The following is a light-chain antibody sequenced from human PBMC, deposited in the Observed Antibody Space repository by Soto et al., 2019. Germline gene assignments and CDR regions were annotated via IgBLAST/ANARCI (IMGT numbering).Light chain of an antibody. Sequence: EIVLTQSPGTLSLSPGERATLSCRASQSVSSSYIAWYQHKPGQAPRLLIFGASTRATGFPDRFSGSGSGTDFTLTISRLEPEDFAVYYCQQYAGSLITFGQGTRLEI. CDR2: GAS. V-gene: IGKV3-20*01. CDR3: QQYAGSLIT. J-gene: IGKJ5*01. CDR1: QSVSSSY.